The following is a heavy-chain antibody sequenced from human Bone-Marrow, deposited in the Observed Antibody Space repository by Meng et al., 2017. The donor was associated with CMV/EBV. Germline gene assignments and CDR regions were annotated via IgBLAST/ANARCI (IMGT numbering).Heavy chain of an antibody. V-gene: IGHV3-48*03. CDR1: GFTFSSYE. CDR2: ISSSGSTI. D-gene: IGHD6-13*01. Sequence: GESLKISCAASGFTFSSYEMNWVRQAPGKGLEWVSYISSSGSTIYYADSVKGRFTISRDNAKKSLYLQMNSLRAEDTAVYYCARKRNIATAGRGDAFDIWGQGTRVTGSS. CDR3: ARKRNIATAGRGDAFDI. J-gene: IGHJ3*02.